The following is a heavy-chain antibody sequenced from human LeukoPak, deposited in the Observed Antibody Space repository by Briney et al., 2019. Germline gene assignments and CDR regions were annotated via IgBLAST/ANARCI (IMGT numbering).Heavy chain of an antibody. Sequence: SETLSLTCAVYGGSFSGYYWSWIRQPPGKGLEWIGEINHSGSINYNPSLKSRVTISVDTSKNQFSLKLSSVTAADTAVYYCARGQAGYSYGYGWFDPWGQGTLVTVSS. CDR1: GGSFSGYY. V-gene: IGHV4-34*01. J-gene: IGHJ5*02. D-gene: IGHD5-18*01. CDR2: INHSGSI. CDR3: ARGQAGYSYGYGWFDP.